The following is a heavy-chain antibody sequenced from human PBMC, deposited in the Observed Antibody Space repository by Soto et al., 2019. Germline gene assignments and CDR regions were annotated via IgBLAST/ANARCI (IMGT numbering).Heavy chain of an antibody. V-gene: IGHV3-30-3*01. D-gene: IGHD3-22*01. Sequence: GGSLRLSCAASGFTFSSYAMHWVRQAPGKGLEWVAVISYDGSNKYYADSVKGRFTISRDNSKNTLYLQMNSLRAEDTAVYYCARDIDSSGPRGDLDYWGQGTLVTVSS. J-gene: IGHJ4*02. CDR1: GFTFSSYA. CDR3: ARDIDSSGPRGDLDY. CDR2: ISYDGSNK.